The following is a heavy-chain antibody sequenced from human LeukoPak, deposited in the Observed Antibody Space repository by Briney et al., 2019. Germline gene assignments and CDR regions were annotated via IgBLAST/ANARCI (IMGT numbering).Heavy chain of an antibody. V-gene: IGHV3-7*01. CDR1: GFTFSSYW. Sequence: GGSLRLSCAASGFTFSSYWMSWDRQAPGKGLEWVANIKQDGSEKYYVDSVKGRFTISRDNAKNSLYLQMNSLRAEDTAVYYCARGFGELNSYYYMDVWGKGTTVTVSS. D-gene: IGHD3-10*01. CDR3: ARGFGELNSYYYMDV. J-gene: IGHJ6*03. CDR2: IKQDGSEK.